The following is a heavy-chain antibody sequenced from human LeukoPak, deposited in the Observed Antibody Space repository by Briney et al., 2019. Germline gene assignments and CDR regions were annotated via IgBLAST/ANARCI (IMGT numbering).Heavy chain of an antibody. V-gene: IGHV3-23*01. CDR1: GFDFKSYA. Sequence: PGGSLRLSCAASGFDFKSYAMAWVRQAPGKGLEWVSAISGSGGSTYYADSVKGRFTISRDNSKNTLYLQMNSLRPEDTAVYYCAKDVCSGSICFPDYWGQGTLVTVFS. CDR2: ISGSGGST. CDR3: AKDVCSGSICFPDY. D-gene: IGHD2-2*01. J-gene: IGHJ4*02.